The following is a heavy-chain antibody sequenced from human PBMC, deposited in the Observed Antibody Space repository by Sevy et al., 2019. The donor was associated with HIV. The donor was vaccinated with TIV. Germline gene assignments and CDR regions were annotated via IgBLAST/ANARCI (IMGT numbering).Heavy chain of an antibody. CDR2: ISWDGGST. CDR3: ASSGCSLYYFDY. D-gene: IGHD3-22*01. V-gene: IGHV3-43*01. Sequence: GGSLRLSCAASGFTFDDYTMHWVRQAPGKGLEWVALISWDGGSTYYADSVKGRFTISRDNSKNSLYLQMNSLRAEDTALYYCASSGCSLYYFDYWGQGTLVTVSS. CDR1: GFTFDDYT. J-gene: IGHJ4*02.